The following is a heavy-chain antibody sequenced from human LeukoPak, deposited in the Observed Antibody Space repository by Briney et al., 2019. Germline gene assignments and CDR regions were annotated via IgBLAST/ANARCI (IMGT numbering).Heavy chain of an antibody. Sequence: GASVKVSCKASGYTFTSYGISWVRQAPGQGLEWMGWISAYNGNTNYAQKLQGRVTMTTDTSTSTAYMELRSLRSDDTAVYYCARDRPDTAMVENEGGFDYWGQGTLVTVSS. V-gene: IGHV1-18*01. J-gene: IGHJ4*02. CDR2: ISAYNGNT. D-gene: IGHD5-18*01. CDR1: GYTFTSYG. CDR3: ARDRPDTAMVENEGGFDY.